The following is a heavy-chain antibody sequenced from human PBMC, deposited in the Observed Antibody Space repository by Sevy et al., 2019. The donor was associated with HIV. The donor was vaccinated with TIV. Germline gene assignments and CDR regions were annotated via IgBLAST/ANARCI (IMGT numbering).Heavy chain of an antibody. V-gene: IGHV4-34*01. D-gene: IGHD6-19*01. CDR2: INQSGST. CDR3: ARLAVAGGYFDY. J-gene: IGHJ4*02. CDR1: GGSFSGYY. Sequence: SETLSLTCAVYGGSFSGYYWSWIRQPPGKGLEWIGEINQSGSTNYNPSLKSRVTISVDTSKNQFSLKLSSVTAADTAVYYCARLAVAGGYFDYWGQGTLVTVSS.